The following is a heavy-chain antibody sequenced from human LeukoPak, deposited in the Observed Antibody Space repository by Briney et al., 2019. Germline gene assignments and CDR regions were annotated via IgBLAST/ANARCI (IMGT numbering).Heavy chain of an antibody. V-gene: IGHV3-NL1*01. CDR2: IYSGGST. Sequence: GGSLRLSCAASGFTFSSYGMHWVRQAPGKGLEWVSVIYSGGSTYYADSVKGRFTISRDNAKNSLYLQMNSLRAEDTAVYYCARAGVREYYFDYWGQGTLVTVSS. CDR3: ARAGVREYYFDY. J-gene: IGHJ4*02. D-gene: IGHD3-10*01. CDR1: GFTFSSYG.